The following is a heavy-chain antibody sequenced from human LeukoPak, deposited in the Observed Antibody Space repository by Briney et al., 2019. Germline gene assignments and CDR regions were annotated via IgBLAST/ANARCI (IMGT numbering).Heavy chain of an antibody. CDR3: ARTLVEMATGGYYFDY. Sequence: GGSLRPSCAASGFTFSNYGIHWVRQAPGKGLEWVAFIRYDGSNKYFADSVKGRFTISRDNSKNTLYLQMNSLRAEDTAVYYCARTLVEMATGGYYFDYWGQGTLVTVSS. J-gene: IGHJ4*02. CDR1: GFTFSNYG. V-gene: IGHV3-30*02. CDR2: IRYDGSNK. D-gene: IGHD5-24*01.